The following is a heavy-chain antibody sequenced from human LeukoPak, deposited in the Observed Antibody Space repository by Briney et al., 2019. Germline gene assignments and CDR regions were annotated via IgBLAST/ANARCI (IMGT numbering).Heavy chain of an antibody. CDR2: IYTSGST. CDR3: ARLDCSSTSCSFDY. D-gene: IGHD2-2*01. V-gene: IGHV4-4*07. J-gene: IGHJ4*02. Sequence: SETLSLTCTVSGGSISTYYWSWIREPAGKGLEWIGHIYTSGSTNYNPSLKSRVTMSVDTSKNQFSLKLSSVTAADTAVYYCARLDCSSTSCSFDYWGQGTLVTVSS. CDR1: GGSISTYY.